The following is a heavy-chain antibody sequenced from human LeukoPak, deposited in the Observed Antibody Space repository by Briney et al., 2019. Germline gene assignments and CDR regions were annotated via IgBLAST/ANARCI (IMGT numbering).Heavy chain of an antibody. D-gene: IGHD3-10*01. CDR1: GASISDYY. V-gene: IGHV4-59*05. CDR3: AREFNGSPDY. Sequence: SETLSLTCTVSGASISDYYWSWIRQPPGKGLEWIGSIRYSGRTYYKPSLKSRVTLSVDTSKNQLLLNLRSVTAADTAMYYCAREFNGSPDYLGQGTLVTVSS. CDR2: IRYSGRT. J-gene: IGHJ4*02.